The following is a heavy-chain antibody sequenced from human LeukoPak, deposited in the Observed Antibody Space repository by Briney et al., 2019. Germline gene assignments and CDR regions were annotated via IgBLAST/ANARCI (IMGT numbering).Heavy chain of an antibody. CDR3: ATGSASYYGIDY. CDR2: IKAKTDGGTI. Sequence: KPGGSLRLSCAASGFIFSNAWMSWVRQAPGKGLEWVGRIKAKTDGGTISYAAPVKGRFTISRDDSKDTLYLQMNSLKIEDSAVYYCATGSASYYGIDYWGQGTLVTVSS. J-gene: IGHJ4*02. V-gene: IGHV3-15*01. CDR1: GFIFSNAW. D-gene: IGHD1-26*01.